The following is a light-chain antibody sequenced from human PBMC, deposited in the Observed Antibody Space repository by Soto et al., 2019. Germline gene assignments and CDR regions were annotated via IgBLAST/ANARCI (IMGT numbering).Light chain of an antibody. Sequence: EIVMTQSPATLSVSPGERATLSCRASQSVSSNLAWYQQKPGQAPRLLIYGSFARATGISVRFSGSGSGTEFTLAISSLQSEDFAVYYCQQYNNWPRTFGQGTKVEIK. CDR1: QSVSSN. J-gene: IGKJ1*01. CDR3: QQYNNWPRT. V-gene: IGKV3-15*01. CDR2: GSF.